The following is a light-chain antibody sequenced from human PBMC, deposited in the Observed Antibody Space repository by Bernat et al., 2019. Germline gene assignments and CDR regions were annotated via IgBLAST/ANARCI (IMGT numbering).Light chain of an antibody. V-gene: IGKV3-20*01. CDR2: GAP. CDR3: QQYGISPLT. Sequence: IVLTQSPGTLPLSPGERATLSCRASQSASSSFLAWYQQKPGQAPRLLIYGAPSRATGIPDRFSGSGSETDFTLTISRLEPDDFAVYYCQQYGISPLTFGGGTKVELK. CDR1: QSASSSF. J-gene: IGKJ4*01.